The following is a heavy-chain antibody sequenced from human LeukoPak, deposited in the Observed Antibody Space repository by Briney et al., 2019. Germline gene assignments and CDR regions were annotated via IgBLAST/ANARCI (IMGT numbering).Heavy chain of an antibody. CDR1: GLTFTNDW. Sequence: GGSLRLSCAASGLTFTNDWLGWVRQAPGKGLEWVGRSKNTADGGTTDYAAAVKGRFTISRDDSKNTLYLQMNNLNTEDTAPYYCATAKSLLRFWGQGTLVTVSS. CDR2: SKNTADGGTT. D-gene: IGHD3-3*01. CDR3: ATAKSLLRF. V-gene: IGHV3-15*01. J-gene: IGHJ1*01.